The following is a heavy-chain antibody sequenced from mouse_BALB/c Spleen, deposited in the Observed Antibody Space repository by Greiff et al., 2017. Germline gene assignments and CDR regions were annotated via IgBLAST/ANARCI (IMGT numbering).Heavy chain of an antibody. D-gene: IGHD1-1*01. J-gene: IGHJ3*01. V-gene: IGHV5-9-4*01. CDR2: ISSGGSYT. CDR1: GFTFSSYA. Sequence: EVQRVESGGGLVKPGGSLKLSCAASGFTFSSYAMSWVRQSPEKRLEWVAEISSGGSYTYYPDTVTGRFTISRDNAKNTLYLEMSSLRSEDTAMYYCASGSSPVPFAYWGQGTLVTVSA. CDR3: ASGSSPVPFAY.